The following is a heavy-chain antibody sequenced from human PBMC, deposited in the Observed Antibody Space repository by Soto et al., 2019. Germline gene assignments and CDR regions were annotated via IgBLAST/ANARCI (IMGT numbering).Heavy chain of an antibody. CDR3: AREYVFSSDY. CDR1: GGSMRSYY. D-gene: IGHD2-2*01. J-gene: IGHJ4*02. Sequence: QLQLQESGPGLVKPSETLSLTCSVSGGSMRSYYWSWIRQPPGKGLEWIGYIHDSGITDYNPSLKSRATISIDTFRNQISLNLHSVTAADTAVYYCAREYVFSSDYWGQGTVVTVSS. V-gene: IGHV4-59*01. CDR2: IHDSGIT.